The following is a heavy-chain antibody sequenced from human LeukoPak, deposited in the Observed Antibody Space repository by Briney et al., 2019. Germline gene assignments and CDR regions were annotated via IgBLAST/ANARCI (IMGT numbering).Heavy chain of an antibody. CDR1: GGSFSGYY. CDR2: INHSGST. Sequence: RASETLSLTCAVYGGSFSGYYWSWIRQPPGKGLEWIGEINHSGSTNYDPSLKSRVTISVDTSKNQFSLKLSSVTAADTAVYYCARGLGSYLYYWGQGTLVTVSS. CDR3: ARGLGSYLYY. V-gene: IGHV4-34*01. D-gene: IGHD1-26*01. J-gene: IGHJ4*02.